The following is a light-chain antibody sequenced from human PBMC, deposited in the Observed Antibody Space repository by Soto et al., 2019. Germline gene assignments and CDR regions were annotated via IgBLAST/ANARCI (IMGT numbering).Light chain of an antibody. Sequence: DIQMTQSPSSLSASVGDIVTITCRASQSISTYLNWYQQKPGKAPKLLIYAASSLQSGVPSRFSGSGSGTDFTLTIISRQPEYFATYYCLQDYNYPWTFGQGTKV. CDR3: LQDYNYPWT. V-gene: IGKV1-39*01. CDR1: QSISTY. CDR2: AAS. J-gene: IGKJ1*01.